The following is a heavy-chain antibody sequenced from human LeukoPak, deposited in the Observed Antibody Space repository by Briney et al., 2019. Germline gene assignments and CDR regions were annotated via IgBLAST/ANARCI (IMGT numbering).Heavy chain of an antibody. Sequence: PSETLSLTCTVSGGSISSYYWSWIRQPPGKGLEWIGYIYYSGSTNYNPSLKSRVTISVDTSKNQFSLKLRSVTAADTAVYYCARRAPYSYEWSTLDYWGQGTLVTVSS. D-gene: IGHD5-18*01. V-gene: IGHV4-59*08. CDR1: GGSISSYY. CDR3: ARRAPYSYEWSTLDY. J-gene: IGHJ4*02. CDR2: IYYSGST.